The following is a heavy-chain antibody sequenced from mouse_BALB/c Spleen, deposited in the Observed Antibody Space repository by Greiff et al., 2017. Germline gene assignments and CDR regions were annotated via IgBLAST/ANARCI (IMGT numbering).Heavy chain of an antibody. Sequence: QVTLKESGAELMKPGASVKISCKATGYTFSSYWIEWVKQRPGHGLEWIGEILPGSGSTNYNEKFKGKATFTADTSSNTAYMQLSSLTSEDSAVYYCARGGYGPSMDYWGQGTSVTVSS. V-gene: IGHV1-9*01. D-gene: IGHD1-1*02. CDR3: ARGGYGPSMDY. J-gene: IGHJ4*01. CDR1: GYTFSSYW. CDR2: ILPGSGST.